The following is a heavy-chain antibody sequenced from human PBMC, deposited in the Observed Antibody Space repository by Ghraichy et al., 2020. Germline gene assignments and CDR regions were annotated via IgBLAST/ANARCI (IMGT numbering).Heavy chain of an antibody. Sequence: SETLSLTCSVSGGSMSPFNLSWVRKSPGKGLEWIGNIFYTGTATYNSALKSRVTISIDTSTNQFSLKLRSMTAADTAVYYCARVMTSYCGGDCYSHYFAFWGQGTLVTASS. V-gene: IGHV4-59*01. CDR3: ARVMTSYCGGDCYSHYFAF. J-gene: IGHJ4*02. D-gene: IGHD2-21*02. CDR1: GGSMSPFN. CDR2: IFYTGTA.